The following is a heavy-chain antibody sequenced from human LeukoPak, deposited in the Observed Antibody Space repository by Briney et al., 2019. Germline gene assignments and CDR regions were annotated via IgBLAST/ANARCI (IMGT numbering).Heavy chain of an antibody. V-gene: IGHV1-8*01. Sequence: ASVKVSCKASGYTFTSYDVNWVRQATGQGLEWMGWMNPNSGSTGYAQKFQGRVTMTRNTSISTAYMELSSLRSEDTAVYYCARAYCSSTSCYVSWFDPWGQGTLVTVSS. J-gene: IGHJ5*02. CDR1: GYTFTSYD. CDR2: MNPNSGST. CDR3: ARAYCSSTSCYVSWFDP. D-gene: IGHD2-2*01.